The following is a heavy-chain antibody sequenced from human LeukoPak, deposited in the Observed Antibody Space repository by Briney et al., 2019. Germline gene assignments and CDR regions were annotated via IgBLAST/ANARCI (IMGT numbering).Heavy chain of an antibody. CDR2: IYHSGST. D-gene: IGHD6-6*01. CDR1: GGSISSGGYY. V-gene: IGHV4-30-2*01. CDR3: ARENWRSKSIDFDS. Sequence: SQTLSLTCTVSGGSISSGGYYWSWIRQPPGKGLEWIGYIYHSGSTNYDPSLESRVTISVDTSKNQFSLRLSSVTAADTAAYFCARENWRSKSIDFDSWGQGTLVTVSS. J-gene: IGHJ4*02.